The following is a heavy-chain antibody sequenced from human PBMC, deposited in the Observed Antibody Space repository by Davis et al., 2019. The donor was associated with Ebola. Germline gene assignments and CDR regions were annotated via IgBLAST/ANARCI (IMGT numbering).Heavy chain of an antibody. CDR2: ISAGSERT. CDR1: RFTFSSYW. D-gene: IGHD3-16*01. J-gene: IGHJ4*02. Sequence: GESPKISCAASRFTFSSYWMHWVRQAPGKGPEWVSAISAGSERTYYGDSVQGRFTISRDNSKSTVYLQMNSLRAEDTAVYYCAKESPYTTIRSYYFDKWGQGILVTVSS. CDR3: AKESPYTTIRSYYFDK. V-gene: IGHV3-23*01.